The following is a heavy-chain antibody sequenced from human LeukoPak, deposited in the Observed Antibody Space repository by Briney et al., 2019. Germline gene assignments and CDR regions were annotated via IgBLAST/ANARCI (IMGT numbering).Heavy chain of an antibody. CDR3: ANPGSDGNYFDY. CDR1: GFTFSGSA. V-gene: IGHV3-73*01. J-gene: IGHJ4*02. CDR2: IRSKANSYAT. Sequence: GGSLRLSCAASGFTFSGSAMHWVRQASGKGLEWVGRIRSKANSYATAYAASVKGRFTISRDDSKNTLYLQMNSLRAEDTAVYYCANPGSDGNYFDYWGQGTLVTVSS. D-gene: IGHD2-21*02.